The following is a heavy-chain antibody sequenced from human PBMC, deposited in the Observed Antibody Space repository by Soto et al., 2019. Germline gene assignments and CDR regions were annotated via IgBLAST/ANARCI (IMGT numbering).Heavy chain of an antibody. CDR1: GYTFTSYA. CDR3: ARSIVVVTAADY. CDR2: INAGNGNT. V-gene: IGHV1-3*01. D-gene: IGHD2-21*02. Sequence: QVQLVQSGAEVKKPGASLKVSCKVSGYTFTSYAMHWVRQAPGERLEWMGWINAGNGNTKYSQKFQGRVTITRDTSASTAYMELSSLRSEDTAVYYCARSIVVVTAADYWGQGTLVTVSS. J-gene: IGHJ4*02.